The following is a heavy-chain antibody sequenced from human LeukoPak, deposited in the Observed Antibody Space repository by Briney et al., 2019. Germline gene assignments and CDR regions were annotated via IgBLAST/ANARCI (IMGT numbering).Heavy chain of an antibody. CDR1: GFTFRSYD. V-gene: IGHV3-30*18. D-gene: IGHD6-13*01. CDR3: AKDSEIAAAGSYWYFDL. J-gene: IGHJ2*01. Sequence: PGRSLRPSCAASGFTFRSYDMHWVRQAPGKGLQWVAVISYDGSNKYHTDSVKGRFTISRDNSKNTLYLQMNSLRAEDTAVYYCAKDSEIAAAGSYWYFDLWGRGTLVTVSS. CDR2: ISYDGSNK.